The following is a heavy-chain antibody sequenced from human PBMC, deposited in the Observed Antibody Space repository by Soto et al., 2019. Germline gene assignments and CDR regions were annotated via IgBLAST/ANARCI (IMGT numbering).Heavy chain of an antibody. V-gene: IGHV1-58*01. D-gene: IGHD6-13*01. Sequence: QMQLVQSGPEVKKPGTSVKVSCKASGFTFTSSAVQWVRQARGQRLEWIGWIVVGSGNTNYAQKFQERVTITRDMSTSTAYMELSSLRSEDTAVYYCATDEEGIAAAGTGWFDPWGQGTLVTVSS. CDR3: ATDEEGIAAAGTGWFDP. J-gene: IGHJ5*02. CDR1: GFTFTSSA. CDR2: IVVGSGNT.